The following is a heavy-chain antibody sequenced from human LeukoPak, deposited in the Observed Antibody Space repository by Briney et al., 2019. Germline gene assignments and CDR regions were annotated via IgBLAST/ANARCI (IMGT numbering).Heavy chain of an antibody. D-gene: IGHD6-13*01. CDR3: ARERSSSWYFAFDI. CDR1: GGSISSGSYY. J-gene: IGHJ3*02. Sequence: SETLSLTCTVSGGSISSGSYYWSWIRQPAGKGLEWIGRIYTSGSTNYNPSLKSRVTISVDTSKNQFSLKLSSVTAADTAVYYCARERSSSWYFAFDIWGQGTMVTVSS. V-gene: IGHV4-61*02. CDR2: IYTSGST.